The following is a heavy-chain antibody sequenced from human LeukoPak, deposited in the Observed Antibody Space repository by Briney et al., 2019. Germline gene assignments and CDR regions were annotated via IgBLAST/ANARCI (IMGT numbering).Heavy chain of an antibody. CDR1: GGSLNYYF. D-gene: IGHD3-16*02. CDR3: ARRAPLGEYLWGSYRHTPFNFDY. V-gene: IGHV4-34*01. CDR2: VTYDGST. Sequence: PSETLSPTCDVSGGSLNYYFWSWIRQSPGKGLEWIAEVTYDGSTNYNPSLKSRATISLDTPKRQFSLTLNSVTAADTAVYYCARRAPLGEYLWGSYRHTPFNFDYWAQGPRVTVSS. J-gene: IGHJ4*02.